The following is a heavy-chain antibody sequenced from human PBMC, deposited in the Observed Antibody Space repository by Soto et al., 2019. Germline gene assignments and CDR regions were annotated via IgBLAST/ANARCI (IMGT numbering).Heavy chain of an antibody. D-gene: IGHD5-18*01. CDR1: GFTFSSYG. CDR2: ISYDGSNK. J-gene: IGHJ6*02. V-gene: IGHV3-30*18. Sequence: GGSLRLSCAASGFTFSSYGMHWVRQAPGKGLEWVAVISYDGSNKYYADSVKGRFTISRDNSKNALYLQMNSLRAEDTAVYYCAKEWLLEDYYYYYGMDVWGQGTTVTVSS. CDR3: AKEWLLEDYYYYYGMDV.